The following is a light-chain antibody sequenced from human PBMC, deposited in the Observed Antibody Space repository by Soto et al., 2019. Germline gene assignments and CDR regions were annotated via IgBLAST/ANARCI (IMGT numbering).Light chain of an antibody. CDR1: SGHSNYA. J-gene: IGLJ2*01. V-gene: IGLV4-69*01. CDR2: LNSDGSH. CDR3: QTWGSGIVV. Sequence: QPVLTQSPSASASLGASVKLTCTLSSGHSNYAIAWHQQQSEKGPRYLMKLNSDGSHSKGDGIPARFSCSSSGAERYLTISSLQYEDEADYSCQTWGSGIVVFGGGTKLTVL.